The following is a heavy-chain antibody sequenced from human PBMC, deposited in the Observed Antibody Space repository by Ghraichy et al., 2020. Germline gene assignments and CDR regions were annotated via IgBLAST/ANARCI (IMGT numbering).Heavy chain of an antibody. CDR1: QFFVGDNY. J-gene: IGHJ4*02. V-gene: IGHV3-53*01. CDR3: AGKQTGLDY. Sequence: GGSLRLSCAASQFFVGDNYMTWVRQAAGKGLDWVSHLYADGTTAYADSVRGRFTISRDNSKNTLFLHMNSLRVEDTALYYCAGKQTGLDYWGQGILVTVSS. CDR2: LYADGTT.